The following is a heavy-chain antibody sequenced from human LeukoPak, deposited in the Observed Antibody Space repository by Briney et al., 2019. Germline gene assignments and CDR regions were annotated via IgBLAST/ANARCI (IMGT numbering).Heavy chain of an antibody. V-gene: IGHV1-46*01. CDR3: ARDPNGGTSLVGWYFDL. CDR2: INPNGCII. D-gene: IGHD4-23*01. CDR1: GYTFSNNY. J-gene: IGHJ2*01. Sequence: ASVTVTCKTSGYTFSNNYMHWVRQAPGQGLEWMGIINPNGCIISYAQQFPRLPTMTSDPSPSTVHMALSSLRSADTVVYYCARDPNGGTSLVGWYFDLWGRGTLVTVSS.